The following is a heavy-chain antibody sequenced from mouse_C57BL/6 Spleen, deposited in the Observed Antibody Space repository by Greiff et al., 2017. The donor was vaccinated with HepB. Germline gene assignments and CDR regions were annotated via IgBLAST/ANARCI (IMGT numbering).Heavy chain of an antibody. CDR2: INPGSGGT. Sequence: QVQLKESGAELVRPGTSVKVSCKASGYAFTNYLIEWVKQRPGQGLEWIGVINPGSGGTNYNEKFKGKATLTADKSSSTAYMQLSSLTSEDSAVYFCARQPPYYYGSSYYAMDYWGQGTSVTVSS. CDR1: GYAFTNYL. D-gene: IGHD1-1*01. J-gene: IGHJ4*01. CDR3: ARQPPYYYGSSYYAMDY. V-gene: IGHV1-54*01.